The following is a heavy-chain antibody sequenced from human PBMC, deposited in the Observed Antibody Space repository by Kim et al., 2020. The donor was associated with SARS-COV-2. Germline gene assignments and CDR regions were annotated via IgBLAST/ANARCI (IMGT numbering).Heavy chain of an antibody. J-gene: IGHJ6*02. Sequence: GGSLRLSCAASGFTFSDYYMSWIRQAPGKGLEWVSYISSSGSTIYYADSVKGRFTISRDNAKNSLYLQMNSLRAEDTAVYYCARAYYDFWSGSYGMDVWGQGTTVTVSS. D-gene: IGHD3-3*01. CDR2: ISSSGSTI. CDR3: ARAYYDFWSGSYGMDV. CDR1: GFTFSDYY. V-gene: IGHV3-11*01.